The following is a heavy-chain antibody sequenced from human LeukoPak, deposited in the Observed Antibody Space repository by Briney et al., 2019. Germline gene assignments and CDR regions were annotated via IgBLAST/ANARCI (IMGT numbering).Heavy chain of an antibody. CDR3: ARDAVVWDTYGPFYSDY. J-gene: IGHJ4*02. V-gene: IGHV3-30-3*01. CDR1: GLRFSNSI. Sequence: PGGSLRLSCAASGLRFSNSIIHWIRQAPGKGLEWVAVVSYGGANNLYADSVKGRFTISRDNSKDTVFLQMNCLRVEDTGIYYCARDAVVWDTYGPFYSDYWGQGTPVSVSS. D-gene: IGHD3-16*01. CDR2: VSYGGANN.